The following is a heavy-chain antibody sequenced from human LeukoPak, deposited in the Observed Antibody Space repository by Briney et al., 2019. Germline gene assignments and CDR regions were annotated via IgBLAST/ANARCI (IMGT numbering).Heavy chain of an antibody. CDR2: INTNTGET. D-gene: IGHD2-8*01. Sequence: GASVKVSCKASGYTLIDYYMNWVRQAPGQGLEWMGWINTNTGETSYAQKFQGRVTMTRDTSISTVYMELTSLTSDDTAVYYCARWGGVQFDPWGQGTLVTVSS. J-gene: IGHJ5*02. CDR1: GYTLIDYY. CDR3: ARWGGVQFDP. V-gene: IGHV1-2*02.